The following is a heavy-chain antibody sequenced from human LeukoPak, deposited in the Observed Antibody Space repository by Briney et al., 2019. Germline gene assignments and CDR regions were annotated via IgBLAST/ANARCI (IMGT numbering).Heavy chain of an antibody. CDR2: IFLGDSDT. CDR3: ARHGVVPATGDAFDI. J-gene: IGHJ3*02. CDR1: GYSFTNYW. Sequence: GESLKISCKLSGYSFTNYWIGWVRQMPGKGLEWMGIIFLGDSDTRYSPSFRGLVTFSADKSINTAYLHWSSLKASDTALYYCARHGVVPATGDAFDIWGPGTMVTVSS. V-gene: IGHV5-51*01. D-gene: IGHD2-2*01.